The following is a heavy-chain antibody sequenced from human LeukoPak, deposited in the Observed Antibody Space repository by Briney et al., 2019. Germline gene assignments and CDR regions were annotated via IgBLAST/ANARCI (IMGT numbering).Heavy chain of an antibody. CDR1: GYTLTGYY. D-gene: IGHD3-10*01. V-gene: IGHV1-2*02. CDR3: ARGYYYGSGSSLIGY. CDR2: INPNSGGT. Sequence: ASVKVSCKASGYTLTGYYMHWVRQAPGQGLEWMGWINPNSGGTNYAQKFQGRVTMTRDTSISTAYMELSRLRSDDTAVYYCARGYYYGSGSSLIGYWGQGTLVTVSS. J-gene: IGHJ4*02.